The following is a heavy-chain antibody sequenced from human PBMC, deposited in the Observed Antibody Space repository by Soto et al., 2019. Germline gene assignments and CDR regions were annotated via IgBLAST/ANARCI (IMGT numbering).Heavy chain of an antibody. CDR2: ISSSSTYI. D-gene: IGHD2-21*01. V-gene: IGHV3-21*01. J-gene: IGHJ3*01. CDR1: EFTFSSYT. Sequence: GGSLRLSCAASEFTFSSYTMNWVRQAPGKGLEWVSSISSSSTYIYYANSVEGRFTISRDNAKNSLFLQMNSLRAEDTAVYYCARAGDPASFDFWGQGTMVTVSS. CDR3: ARAGDPASFDF.